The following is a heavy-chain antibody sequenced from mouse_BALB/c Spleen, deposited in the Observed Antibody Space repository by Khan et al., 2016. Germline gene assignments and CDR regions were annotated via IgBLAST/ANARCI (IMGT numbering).Heavy chain of an antibody. CDR1: GYSITSDYA. D-gene: IGHD4-1*01. V-gene: IGHV3-2*02. CDR3: ADELGLFAY. Sequence: EVQLQESGPGLVKPSQSLSLTCTVTGYSITSDYAWNWIRQFPGNKLEWMGYISYSGSTSYNPSLKSRISITRDTSKNQIFLRLYSVTTEDTATSYCADELGLFAYWGQGTLVTVSA. CDR2: ISYSGST. J-gene: IGHJ3*01.